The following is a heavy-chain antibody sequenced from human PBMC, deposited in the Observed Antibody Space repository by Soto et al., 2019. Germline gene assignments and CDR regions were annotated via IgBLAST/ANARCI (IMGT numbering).Heavy chain of an antibody. Sequence: SVKVSCKASGGTFSSYAISWVRQAPGQGLEWMGGIIPIFGTANYAQKFQGRVAITADESTSTAYMELSSLRSEDTAVYYCARDYYDSSGYLQPYYYGMDVWGQGTTVTVSS. V-gene: IGHV1-69*13. J-gene: IGHJ6*02. CDR1: GGTFSSYA. CDR3: ARDYYDSSGYLQPYYYGMDV. CDR2: IIPIFGTA. D-gene: IGHD3-22*01.